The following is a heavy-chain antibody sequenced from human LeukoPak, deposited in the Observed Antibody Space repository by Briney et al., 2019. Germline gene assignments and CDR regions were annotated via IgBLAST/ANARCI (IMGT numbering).Heavy chain of an antibody. D-gene: IGHD4-17*01. CDR3: ARVLEGVYYGDYYMDV. CDR2: INSDGSST. V-gene: IGHV3-74*01. CDR1: GFTFSSYW. Sequence: PGGSLRLSCAASGFTFSSYWMHWVRQAPGKGLVWVSRINSDGSSTRYADSVKGRFTISRDNAKNTLYLQMNSLRAEDTAVYYCARVLEGVYYGDYYMDVWGKGTTVTISS. J-gene: IGHJ6*03.